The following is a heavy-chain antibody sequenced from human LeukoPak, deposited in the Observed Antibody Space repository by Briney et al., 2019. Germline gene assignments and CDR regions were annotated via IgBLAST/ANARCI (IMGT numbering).Heavy chain of an antibody. J-gene: IGHJ6*03. CDR1: GFTFDDYA. V-gene: IGHV3-9*01. Sequence: GGSLRLSCAASGFTFDDYAMHWVRQAPGKGLEWVSGISWNSGSIGYADSVKGRFTISRDNAKNSLYLQMNSLRAEDTALYYCAKEARGYSYGYYYYYMDVWGKGTTVTISS. D-gene: IGHD5-18*01. CDR2: ISWNSGSI. CDR3: AKEARGYSYGYYYYYMDV.